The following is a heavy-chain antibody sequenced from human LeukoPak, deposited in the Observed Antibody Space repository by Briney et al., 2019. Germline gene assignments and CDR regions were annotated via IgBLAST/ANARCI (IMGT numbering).Heavy chain of an antibody. D-gene: IGHD6-25*01. J-gene: IGHJ4*02. V-gene: IGHV3-30-3*01. CDR3: ARERSASQRVDY. CDR1: GFTFSSYA. Sequence: GRSLRLSCAASGFTFSSYAMHWVRQAPGKGLEWVAVISYDGSNKYYADSVKGRFTISRDNAKNSLYLQMNSLRAEDTAVYYCARERSASQRVDYWGQGTLVTVSS. CDR2: ISYDGSNK.